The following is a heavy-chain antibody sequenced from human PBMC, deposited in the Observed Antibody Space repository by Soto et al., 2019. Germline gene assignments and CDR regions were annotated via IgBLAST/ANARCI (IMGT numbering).Heavy chain of an antibody. CDR2: ISYDGSNK. CDR3: AKWAGDSYYYYGMDA. CDR1: GFTFSSYG. D-gene: IGHD1-26*01. J-gene: IGHJ6*02. Sequence: PGGSLRLSCAASGFTFSSYGMHWVRQAPGKGLEWVAVISYDGSNKYYADSVKGRFTISRDNSKNTLYLQMNSLRAEDTAVYYCAKWAGDSYYYYGMDAWGQGTTVTVSS. V-gene: IGHV3-30*18.